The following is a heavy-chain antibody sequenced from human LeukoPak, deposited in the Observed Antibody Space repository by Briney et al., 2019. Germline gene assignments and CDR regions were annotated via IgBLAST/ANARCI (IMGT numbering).Heavy chain of an antibody. CDR3: ARDLPRLLGPIGDPYYYMDV. V-gene: IGHV4-38-2*02. CDR2: IYHTGST. CDR1: GYSISSGYY. Sequence: PSETLSLTCTVSGYSISSGYYWGWIRQPSGKGLEWIGSIYHTGSTNYNPSFKSRVTISVDTAKNQFSLKLSSVTAADTAVYYCARDLPRLLGPIGDPYYYMDVWGKGTTVTVSS. D-gene: IGHD7-27*01. J-gene: IGHJ6*03.